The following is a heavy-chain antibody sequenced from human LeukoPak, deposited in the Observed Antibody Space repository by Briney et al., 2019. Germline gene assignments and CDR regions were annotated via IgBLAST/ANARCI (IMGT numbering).Heavy chain of an antibody. Sequence: PGGSLRLSCAASGFTFDDYAMHWVRQAPGKGLEWVSLISGDGGSTYYADPVKGRFTISRDNSKNSLYLQMNSLRTEDTALYYCAKDMGYCSSTSCYRMEYWGQGTLVTVSS. CDR2: ISGDGGST. D-gene: IGHD2-2*01. V-gene: IGHV3-43*02. CDR3: AKDMGYCSSTSCYRMEY. J-gene: IGHJ4*02. CDR1: GFTFDDYA.